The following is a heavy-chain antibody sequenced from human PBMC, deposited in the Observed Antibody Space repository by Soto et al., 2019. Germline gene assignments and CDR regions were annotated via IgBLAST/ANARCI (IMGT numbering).Heavy chain of an antibody. CDR3: XXXXXXXYXFDY. CDR2: ISSNTGYI. Sequence: EVQLVESGGGLVKPGGSLRLSCAASGFTFSSYSMNWVRQAPGKGLEWVSSISSNTGYIYYADSVKGRFTISRDNAKXXXXXXXXXXXXXXXXXXXXXXXXXXXYXFDYWGQGTLVTVSS. J-gene: IGHJ4*02. CDR1: GFTFSSYS. D-gene: IGHD4-4*01. V-gene: IGHV3-21*01.